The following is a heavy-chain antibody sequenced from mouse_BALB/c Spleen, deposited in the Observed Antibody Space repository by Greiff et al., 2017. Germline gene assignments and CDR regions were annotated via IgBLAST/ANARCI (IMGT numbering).Heavy chain of an antibody. J-gene: IGHJ2*01. Sequence: VQLQQSGAELVRPGVSVKISCKGSGYTFTDYAMHWVKQSHAKSLEWIGVISTYYGDASYNQKFKGKATMTVDKSSSTVYMELARLTSEDSAIYYCARSNYGNLFDYWGKGTPHTVST. V-gene: IGHV1S137*01. D-gene: IGHD2-1*01. CDR3: ARSNYGNLFDY. CDR2: ISTYYGDA. CDR1: GYTFTDYA.